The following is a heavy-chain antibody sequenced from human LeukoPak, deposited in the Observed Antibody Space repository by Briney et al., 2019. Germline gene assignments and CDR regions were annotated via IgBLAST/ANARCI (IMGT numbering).Heavy chain of an antibody. J-gene: IGHJ5*02. CDR1: GGSISGYY. CDR3: ARGQKPHQSRFHGFDP. CDR2: IYYSGST. Sequence: SETLSLTCTVSGGSISGYYWSWIRQPPGKGLEWIGYIYYSGSTNYNPSLKSRVTISVDTSKNQFSLKLSSVTAADTAVYYCARGQKPHQSRFHGFDPWGQGTLVTVSS. V-gene: IGHV4-59*01.